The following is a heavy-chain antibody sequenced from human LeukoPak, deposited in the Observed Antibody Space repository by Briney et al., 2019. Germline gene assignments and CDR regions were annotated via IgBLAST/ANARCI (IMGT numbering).Heavy chain of an antibody. Sequence: SVKVSCKASGYTFTGYYMHWVRQAPGQGLEWMGWINPNSGGTNYAQKFQGRVTMTRDTSISTAYMEVSRLRSDDTAVYYCARDPARSALHIDYWGQGTLVTVSS. CDR2: INPNSGGT. CDR3: ARDPARSALHIDY. D-gene: IGHD6-25*01. CDR1: GYTFTGYY. J-gene: IGHJ4*02. V-gene: IGHV1-2*02.